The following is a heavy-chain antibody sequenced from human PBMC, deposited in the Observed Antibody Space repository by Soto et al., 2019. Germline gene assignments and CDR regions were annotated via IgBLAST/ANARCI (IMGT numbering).Heavy chain of an antibody. J-gene: IGHJ4*02. Sequence: QVQLVQSGAEVKKPGASVKVSCKASGYTFTSYAMHWVRQAPGQRLEWMGWINAGNGNTKYSQKFQGRVTIARDTSASTAYMELSSLRSEDTAVYYCARGPGGPDGPGDYWGQGTLVTVAS. CDR3: ARGPGGPDGPGDY. D-gene: IGHD2-15*01. V-gene: IGHV1-3*01. CDR1: GYTFTSYA. CDR2: INAGNGNT.